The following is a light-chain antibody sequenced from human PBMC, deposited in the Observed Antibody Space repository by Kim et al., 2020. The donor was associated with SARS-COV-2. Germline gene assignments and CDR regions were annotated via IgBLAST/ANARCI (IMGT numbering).Light chain of an antibody. J-gene: IGLJ2*01. V-gene: IGLV3-19*01. Sequence: LGQTVEIKFQGESHRKNYASWYQQKPGQGPIIVIYGKNNRLSGIPDRFSGSTSGNTASLTITGAQAEDEAFYYCNCRDTSGDQLLFGGGTQLTVL. CDR3: NCRDTSGDQLL. CDR2: GKN. CDR1: SHRKNY.